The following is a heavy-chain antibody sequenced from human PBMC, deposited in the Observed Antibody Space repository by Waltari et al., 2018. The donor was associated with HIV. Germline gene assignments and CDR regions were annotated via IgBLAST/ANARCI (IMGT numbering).Heavy chain of an antibody. D-gene: IGHD6-6*01. Sequence: TQTLTLTCTFSGFSLSTSGVGVGWIRQPPGKALEWLALIYWDDDKRYSPSLKSRLTITKDTSKNQVVLTMTNMDPVDTATYYCAHRPISSSGGYYYYYGMDVWGQGTTVTVSS. CDR1: GFSLSTSGVG. CDR2: IYWDDDK. CDR3: AHRPISSSGGYYYYYGMDV. J-gene: IGHJ6*02. V-gene: IGHV2-5*02.